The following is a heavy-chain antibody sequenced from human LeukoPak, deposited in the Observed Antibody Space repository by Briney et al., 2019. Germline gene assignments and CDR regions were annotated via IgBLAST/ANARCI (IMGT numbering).Heavy chain of an antibody. CDR2: ISGSGGST. CDR1: GFTFSSYA. D-gene: IGHD3-22*01. CDR3: ARDPLDSSGYLFDY. J-gene: IGHJ4*02. Sequence: GGSLRLSCAASGFTFSSYAMSWVRQAPGKGLEWVSAISGSGGSTYYADSVKGRFTISRDNSKNTLYLQMNSLRAEDTAVYYCARDPLDSSGYLFDYWGQGTLVTVSS. V-gene: IGHV3-23*01.